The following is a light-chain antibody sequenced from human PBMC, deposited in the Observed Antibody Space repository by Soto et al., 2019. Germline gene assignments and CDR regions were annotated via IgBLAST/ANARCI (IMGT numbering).Light chain of an antibody. V-gene: IGLV1-47*01. Sequence: QSVLPQPPSASGTPGERVTITCSGSSSNIGSNYVYWYRQLPGTAPKLLIYRNNQRPSGVPDRFSGSKSGTSASLAISGLRSEDEADYYCAAWDDSLSGYVFGTGTKVTVL. J-gene: IGLJ1*01. CDR2: RNN. CDR1: SSNIGSNY. CDR3: AAWDDSLSGYV.